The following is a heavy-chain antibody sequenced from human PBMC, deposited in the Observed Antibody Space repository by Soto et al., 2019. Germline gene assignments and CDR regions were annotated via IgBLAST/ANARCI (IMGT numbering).Heavy chain of an antibody. CDR1: GYSFTSYW. D-gene: IGHD6-19*01. Sequence: GESLKISCKGSGYSFTSYWIGWVRQMPGKGLEWMGIIYPGDSDTRYSPSFQGQVTISADKSISTAYLQWSSLKASDTAMYYCAREASSGTTFLGALDIWGQGTMVDVSS. V-gene: IGHV5-51*01. CDR3: AREASSGTTFLGALDI. CDR2: IYPGDSDT. J-gene: IGHJ3*02.